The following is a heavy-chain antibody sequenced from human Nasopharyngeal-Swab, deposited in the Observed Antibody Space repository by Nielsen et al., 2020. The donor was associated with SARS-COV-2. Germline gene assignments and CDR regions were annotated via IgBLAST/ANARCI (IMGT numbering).Heavy chain of an antibody. D-gene: IGHD3-16*01. J-gene: IGHJ3*02. V-gene: IGHV4-59*01. CDR3: ARNPFEFDAFDI. CDR1: GASISSYY. CDR2: IYYSGST. Sequence: SETLSLTCTVSGASISSYYWSWIRQPPGKGLEWIGYIYYSGSTNYNPSLKSRVTISVDTSKNQFSLKLSSVTAADTAVYYCARNPFEFDAFDIWGQGTMVTVSS.